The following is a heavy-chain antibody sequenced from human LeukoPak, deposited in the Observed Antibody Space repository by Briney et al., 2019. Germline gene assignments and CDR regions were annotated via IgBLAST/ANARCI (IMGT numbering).Heavy chain of an antibody. D-gene: IGHD1-1*01. CDR1: GFTFSDCS. Sequence: GGSLRLSCVASGFTFSDCSLNWVRQAPGKGLEWLSSIRKDSSELFYADSVRGRSTISRDNAKNSLYLQMNSLRVEGTAVYYCAKDLQQLEAFDSWGQGTLVTVSS. J-gene: IGHJ4*02. CDR3: AKDLQQLEAFDS. V-gene: IGHV3-21*01. CDR2: IRKDSSEL.